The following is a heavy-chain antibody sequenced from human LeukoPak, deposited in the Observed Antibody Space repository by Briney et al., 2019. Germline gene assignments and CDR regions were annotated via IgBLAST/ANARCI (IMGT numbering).Heavy chain of an antibody. D-gene: IGHD2-8*01. CDR2: IYPDDSDT. CDR1: GYTFSSYW. Sequence: GESLKISCKGSGYTFSSYWIGWVRQMPGKGLEWMGIIYPDDSDTRYSPSFQGQVTISADKSISSAYLQWSSLKASDTAMYYCARLAYCSNDVCYSNYYYSMDVWGKGTTVTVSS. J-gene: IGHJ6*03. CDR3: ARLAYCSNDVCYSNYYYSMDV. V-gene: IGHV5-51*01.